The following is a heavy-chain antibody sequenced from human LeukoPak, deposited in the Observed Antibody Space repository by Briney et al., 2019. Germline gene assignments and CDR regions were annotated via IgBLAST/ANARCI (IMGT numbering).Heavy chain of an antibody. V-gene: IGHV3-23*01. Sequence: PGGSLRLSCAASGFTFSTYAMSWVRQAPGKGLEWVSSIGGSGDDTYYADSVKGRFTISRDNSKNTLFPQMNNLRAEDTALYYCAKVPTYYFYYAMDVWGQGTTVTVSS. J-gene: IGHJ6*02. D-gene: IGHD4-17*01. CDR1: GFTFSTYA. CDR2: IGGSGDDT. CDR3: AKVPTYYFYYAMDV.